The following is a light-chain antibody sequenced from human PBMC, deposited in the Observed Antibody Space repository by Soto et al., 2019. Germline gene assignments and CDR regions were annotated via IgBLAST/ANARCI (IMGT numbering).Light chain of an antibody. CDR2: GAS. V-gene: IGKV3-15*01. J-gene: IGKJ4*01. Sequence: EIVMTQSPATLSVAPGERVTFSCRASQGVSRKLAWYQHKPGQAPRLLISGASTGATGTPARFSGSGSGTEFTLTISSLQSEDCAIYYCQQYHTWPITFGGGTKVDIK. CDR1: QGVSRK. CDR3: QQYHTWPIT.